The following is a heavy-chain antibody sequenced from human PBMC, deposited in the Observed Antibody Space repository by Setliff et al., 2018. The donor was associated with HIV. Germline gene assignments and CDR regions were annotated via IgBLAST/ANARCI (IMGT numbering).Heavy chain of an antibody. CDR2: IHYGGGT. V-gene: IGHV4-59*01. CDR1: GGSISNYY. J-gene: IGHJ6*03. CDR3: ARAVIRREDRGMWTKLWSAPNHMDA. Sequence: ETLSLTCSISGGSISNYYWVWIRQSPGKGLEWIGHIHYGGGTYYNPSLESRVSISRDTSKNQFSLNLWDVTAGDTALYYCARAVIRREDRGMWTKLWSAPNHMDAWGKGITVTVSS. D-gene: IGHD3-10*01.